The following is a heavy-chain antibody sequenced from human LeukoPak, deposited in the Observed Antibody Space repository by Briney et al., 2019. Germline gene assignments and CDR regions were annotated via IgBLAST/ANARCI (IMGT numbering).Heavy chain of an antibody. CDR3: ATGTIYCSSCSDDY. Sequence: ASVKVSCKVSGYTLTELSMHWVRQAPGKGLEWMGGFDPEDGETPNFAQKFQGRVTMTEDTSTDTAYMELSSLRSEDTAVYYCATGTIYCSSCSDDYWGQGTLVTVSS. CDR2: FDPEDGET. J-gene: IGHJ4*02. D-gene: IGHD2-2*01. CDR1: GYTLTELS. V-gene: IGHV1-24*01.